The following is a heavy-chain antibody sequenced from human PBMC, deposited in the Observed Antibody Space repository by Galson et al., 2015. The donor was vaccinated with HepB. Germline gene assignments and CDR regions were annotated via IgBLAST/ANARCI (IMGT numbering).Heavy chain of an antibody. CDR3: AKYAEGGYSYGYLSYYYYGMDV. Sequence: SLRLSCAASGFTFSSYAMSWVRQAPGKGLEWVSAISGSGGSTYYADSVKGRFTISRDNSKNTLYLQMNSLRAEDTAVYYCAKYAEGGYSYGYLSYYYYGMDVWGQGTTVTVSS. D-gene: IGHD5-18*01. V-gene: IGHV3-23*01. CDR2: ISGSGGST. CDR1: GFTFSSYA. J-gene: IGHJ6*02.